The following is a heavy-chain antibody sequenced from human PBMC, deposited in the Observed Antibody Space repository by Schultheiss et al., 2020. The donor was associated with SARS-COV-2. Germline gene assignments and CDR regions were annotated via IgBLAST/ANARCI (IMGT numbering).Heavy chain of an antibody. CDR3: ARDRGETGTTAALSY. D-gene: IGHD1-7*01. J-gene: IGHJ4*02. Sequence: SETLSLTCTVSGGSISSYYWSWIRQPPGKGLEWIGYIYYSGSTNYNPSLKSRVTMSVDTSKNQFSLKLSSVTAADTAVYYCARDRGETGTTAALSYWGQGTLVTVSS. V-gene: IGHV4-59*12. CDR1: GGSISSYY. CDR2: IYYSGST.